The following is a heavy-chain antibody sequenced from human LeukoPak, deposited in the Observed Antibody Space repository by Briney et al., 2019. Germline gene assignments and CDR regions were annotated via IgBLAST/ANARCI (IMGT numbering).Heavy chain of an antibody. CDR1: GFTFSIYN. CDR2: ISADGGST. Sequence: GGSLRLSCAASGFTFSIYNMNWVRQAPGKGLEWVSTISADGGSTYYADSVKGRFTISRDNSKSMLFLQLNSLRAEDTALYYCARDLHYYVAMDVWGQGTTVTASS. D-gene: IGHD3-10*02. CDR3: ARDLHYYVAMDV. J-gene: IGHJ6*02. V-gene: IGHV3-23*01.